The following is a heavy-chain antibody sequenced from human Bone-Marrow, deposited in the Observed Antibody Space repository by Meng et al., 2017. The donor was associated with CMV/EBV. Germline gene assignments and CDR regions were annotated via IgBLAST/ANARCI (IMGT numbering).Heavy chain of an antibody. CDR1: GFSFSTSVVG. D-gene: IGHD6-6*01. CDR3: AHITPRPGWIAY. CDR2: IDWDDYK. V-gene: IGHV2-5*02. Sequence: QFTLKEFGTAWVKPTQTLTLTCTFSGFSFSTSVVGVGWIRQPPVKALEWLALIDWDDYKPYSPSLKSRLTITKDTSKNQVVLTMTNMDPVDTATYYCAHITPRPGWIAYWGQGTLVTVSS. J-gene: IGHJ4*02.